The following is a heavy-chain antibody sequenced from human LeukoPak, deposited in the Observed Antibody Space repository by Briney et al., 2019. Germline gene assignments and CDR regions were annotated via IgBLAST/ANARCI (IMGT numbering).Heavy chain of an antibody. V-gene: IGHV1-18*01. CDR3: ARDPTTYDYVWGSYRSIDNWFDP. CDR2: ISAYNGNT. D-gene: IGHD3-16*02. CDR1: GYTFTSYG. Sequence: ASVKVSCKASGYTFTSYGISWVRQAPGQGLEWMGWISAYNGNTNYAQKLQGRVTMTTDTSTSTAYMELRSLRSDDTAVYYCARDPTTYDYVWGSYRSIDNWFDPWGQGTLVTVSS. J-gene: IGHJ5*02.